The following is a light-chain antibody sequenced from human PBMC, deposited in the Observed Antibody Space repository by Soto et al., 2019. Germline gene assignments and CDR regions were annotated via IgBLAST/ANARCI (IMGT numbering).Light chain of an antibody. J-gene: IGKJ1*01. CDR2: GAS. CDR3: QHYGTSPQT. CDR1: QSVSSSS. V-gene: IGKV3-20*01. Sequence: EIVLTQSPGTLSLSPGERATLSCRASQSVSSSSLAWYQQKPGQAPRLLIYGASNRATGIPDRFSGSGSGTDFTLTINRLEPEDFAVYYCQHYGTSPQTFGQGTKVDI.